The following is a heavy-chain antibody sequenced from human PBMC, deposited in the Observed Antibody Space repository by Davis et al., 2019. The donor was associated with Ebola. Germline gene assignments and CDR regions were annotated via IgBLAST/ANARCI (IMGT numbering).Heavy chain of an antibody. CDR1: GFTFSSYA. V-gene: IGHV3-30-3*01. Sequence: GESLKISCAASGFTFSSYAMHWVRQAPGKGLEWVAVISYDGSNKYYADSVKGRFTISRDNSKNTLYLQMNSLRAEDTAVYYCAREESLYGMDVWGQGTTVTVSS. CDR2: ISYDGSNK. CDR3: AREESLYGMDV. J-gene: IGHJ6*02.